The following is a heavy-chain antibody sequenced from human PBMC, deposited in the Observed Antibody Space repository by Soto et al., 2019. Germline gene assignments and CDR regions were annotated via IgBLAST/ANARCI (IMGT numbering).Heavy chain of an antibody. CDR3: VGAGQDDAFDI. CDR2: IYYSGST. Sequence: SETLSLTCTVSGGSISSGGYYWSWIRQHPGKGLEWIGYIYYSGSTYYNPSLKSRVTISVDTSKNQFSLKLSSVTAADTAVYYCVGAGQDDAFDIWGQGTMVTVSS. CDR1: GGSISSGGYY. D-gene: IGHD3-10*01. V-gene: IGHV4-31*03. J-gene: IGHJ3*02.